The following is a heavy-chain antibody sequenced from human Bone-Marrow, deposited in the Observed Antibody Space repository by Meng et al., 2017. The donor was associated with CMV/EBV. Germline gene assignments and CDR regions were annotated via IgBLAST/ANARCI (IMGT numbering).Heavy chain of an antibody. Sequence: GGSLRLSCAASGFTFSSYWMSWVRQAPGKGLEWVSYISSSGSTIYYADSVKGRFTISRDNAKNSLYLQMNSLRAEDTAVYYCAREARVVVPAASYYYGMDVWGQGTTVTVSS. CDR2: ISSSGSTI. CDR3: AREARVVVPAASYYYGMDV. V-gene: IGHV3-48*04. J-gene: IGHJ6*02. CDR1: GFTFSSYW. D-gene: IGHD2-2*01.